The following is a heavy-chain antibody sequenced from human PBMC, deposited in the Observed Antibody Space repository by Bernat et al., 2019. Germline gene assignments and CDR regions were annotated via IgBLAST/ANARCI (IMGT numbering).Heavy chain of an antibody. D-gene: IGHD6-19*01. J-gene: IGHJ3*02. Sequence: QLQLQESGPGLVKPSETLSLTCTVSGGSISSSSYYWGWIRQPPGKGLEWIGSIYHSGSTYYNPSLKSRVTISVDTPKSQFSLKLSSVTAADTAVYYCARVPRSGGTTDHAFDIWGQGTMVTVSS. CDR2: IYHSGST. V-gene: IGHV4-39*07. CDR1: GGSISSSSYY. CDR3: ARVPRSGGTTDHAFDI.